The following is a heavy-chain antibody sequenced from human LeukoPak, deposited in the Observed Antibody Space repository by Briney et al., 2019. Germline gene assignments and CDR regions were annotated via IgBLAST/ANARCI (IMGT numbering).Heavy chain of an antibody. D-gene: IGHD4-23*01. CDR3: ARRMTTVVSTYWYFDL. CDR2: IYYSGNT. V-gene: IGHV4-59*08. CDR1: GGSISTYC. J-gene: IGHJ2*01. Sequence: SETLSLTCTVSGGSISTYCWSWIRQPPGKGLEWIGYIYYSGNTNYNPSLRSRVTISVDTSKNQFSLKLSSVTAADTAVYYCARRMTTVVSTYWYFDLWGRGTLVTVSS.